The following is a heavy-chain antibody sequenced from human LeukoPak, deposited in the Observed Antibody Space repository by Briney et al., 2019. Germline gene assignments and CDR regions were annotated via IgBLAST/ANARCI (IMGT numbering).Heavy chain of an antibody. CDR3: ARDSGLGYSGYDLAW. J-gene: IGHJ4*02. D-gene: IGHD5-12*01. CDR1: GYTFTGYY. V-gene: IGHV1-2*02. Sequence: ASVKVSCKASGYTFTGYYMSWVRQAPGQGLEWMGWINPNSGDTNCAQKFQGRVTMTRDTSIGTAYMELSRLRSDDTAVYYCARDSGLGYSGYDLAWWGQGTLVTVSS. CDR2: INPNSGDT.